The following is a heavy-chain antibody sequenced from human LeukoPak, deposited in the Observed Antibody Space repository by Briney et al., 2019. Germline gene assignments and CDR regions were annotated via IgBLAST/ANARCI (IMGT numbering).Heavy chain of an antibody. CDR3: ARQIGFITMVRGVTAEYFKH. J-gene: IGHJ1*01. V-gene: IGHV4-39*01. Sequence: PSETLSLTCTVSGGSISSSSYYWGWIRQPPGKGLEWIGSIYYSGSTYYNPSLKSRVTISVDTSKNQFSLKLSSVTAADTAVYYCARQIGFITMVRGVTAEYFKHWGQGTLVTVSS. CDR1: GGSISSSSYY. D-gene: IGHD3-10*01. CDR2: IYYSGST.